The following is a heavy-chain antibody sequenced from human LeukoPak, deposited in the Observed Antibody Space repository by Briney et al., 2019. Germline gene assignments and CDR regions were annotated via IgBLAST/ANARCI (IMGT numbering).Heavy chain of an antibody. CDR1: GFTFSSYS. J-gene: IGHJ4*02. D-gene: IGHD1-26*01. CDR2: ISSSSSYI. V-gene: IGHV3-21*01. Sequence: PGGSLRLSCVASGFTFSSYSMNWVRQAPGKGLEWVSSISSSSSYIYYADSVKGRFTISRDNAKNSLYLQMNSLRAEDTAVYYCARGVGATTGYYFDYWGQGTLVTVSS. CDR3: ARGVGATTGYYFDY.